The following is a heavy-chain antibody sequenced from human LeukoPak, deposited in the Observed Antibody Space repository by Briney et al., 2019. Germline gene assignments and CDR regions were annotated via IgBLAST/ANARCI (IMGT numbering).Heavy chain of an antibody. Sequence: GSLRLSCAASGFTFSSYSINWVRQTPGKGLEWVSYISTSGGTIYYADSVKGRFTISRDNAKTSLYLQMNSLRDEDTAVYYCARDHHPFTAWGQGTLVTVSS. D-gene: IGHD5-18*01. J-gene: IGHJ4*02. CDR1: GFTFSSYS. CDR2: ISTSGGTI. V-gene: IGHV3-48*02. CDR3: ARDHHPFTA.